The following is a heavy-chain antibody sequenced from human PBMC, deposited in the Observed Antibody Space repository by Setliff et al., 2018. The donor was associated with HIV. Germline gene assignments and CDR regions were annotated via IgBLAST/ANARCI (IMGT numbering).Heavy chain of an antibody. D-gene: IGHD2-2*01. J-gene: IGHJ3*01. CDR1: GFSLSTTGVG. Sequence: SGPTLVNPTQTLTLTCTFSGFSLSTTGVGVGWIRQPPGKALECLALIYWDDDKRHSPSLKNRLTITKDTSKNQVVLTLTNMDPVDTATYYCAHRRPGPVVAAVNGDAFDFWGQGTMVTVSS. CDR2: IYWDDDK. CDR3: AHRRPGPVVAAVNGDAFDF. V-gene: IGHV2-5*02.